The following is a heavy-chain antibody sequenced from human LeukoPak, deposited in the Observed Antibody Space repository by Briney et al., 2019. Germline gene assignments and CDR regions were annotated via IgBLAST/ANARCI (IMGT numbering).Heavy chain of an antibody. CDR3: ARDVSGWPPAPHFDY. CDR2: IYYSGST. D-gene: IGHD6-19*01. J-gene: IGHJ4*02. CDR1: GGSISSYY. Sequence: PSETLSLTCTVSGGSISSYYWSWIRQPPGKGLEWIGYIYYSGSTNYNPSLKSRATISVDTSKNQFSLKLSSVTAADTAVYYCARDVSGWPPAPHFDYWGQGTLVTASS. V-gene: IGHV4-59*01.